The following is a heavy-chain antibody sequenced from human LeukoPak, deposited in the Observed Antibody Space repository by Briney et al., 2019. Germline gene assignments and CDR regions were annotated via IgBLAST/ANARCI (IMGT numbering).Heavy chain of an antibody. D-gene: IGHD6-19*01. Sequence: GGSLRLSCAASGFTFSSYWMHWVRQAPGKGLVWVSLISTDATNTNYADSVKGRFTISRDNAKNTLYLHMNSLKTEDTAVYYCTTQYSSGWYVAFDIWGQGTMVTVSS. V-gene: IGHV3-74*01. J-gene: IGHJ3*02. CDR3: TTQYSSGWYVAFDI. CDR1: GFTFSSYW. CDR2: ISTDATNT.